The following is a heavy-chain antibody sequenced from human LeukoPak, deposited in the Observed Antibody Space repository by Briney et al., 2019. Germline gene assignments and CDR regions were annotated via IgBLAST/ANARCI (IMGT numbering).Heavy chain of an antibody. Sequence: GGSLRLSCAASGFTFSSYWMSGVRQAPGKGLAGVANRKEDGSQKYYVDAVKGRFTISRDNAKKSLHLQMNSLRAEDTAVYYCARTLVYAATFDIWGRGTMVSVSS. D-gene: IGHD2-8*01. CDR2: RKEDGSQK. V-gene: IGHV3-7*01. CDR1: GFTFSSYW. J-gene: IGHJ3*02. CDR3: ARTLVYAATFDI.